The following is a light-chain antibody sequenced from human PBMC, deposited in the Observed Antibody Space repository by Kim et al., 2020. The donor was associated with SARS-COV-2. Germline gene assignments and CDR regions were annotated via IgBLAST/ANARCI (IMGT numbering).Light chain of an antibody. CDR3: QAWDSSTVV. CDR1: KLGDKY. J-gene: IGLJ2*01. CDR2: QDS. V-gene: IGLV3-1*01. Sequence: VSPGQAARITCYGDKLGDKYACWYQRKPGQSPVLVICQDSKRPSGIPERFSGSNSGNTATLTISGTQAMDEADYYCQAWDSSTVVFGGGTQLTVL.